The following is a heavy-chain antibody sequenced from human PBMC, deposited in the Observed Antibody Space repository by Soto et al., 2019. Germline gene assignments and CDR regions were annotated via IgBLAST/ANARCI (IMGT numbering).Heavy chain of an antibody. V-gene: IGHV1-3*01. CDR1: GYTFINYA. CDR2: INAGSGDT. Sequence: QVQLVQSGAEVKKPGASVKVSCKASGYTFINYAIHWVRQAPGQRLEWMGWINAGSGDTKYSQKFQGRVTITRDTTATTAYMALSSLRSEDTALYYCARDQDTFREGAFEIWGQGTMVTVSS. J-gene: IGHJ3*02. CDR3: ARDQDTFREGAFEI.